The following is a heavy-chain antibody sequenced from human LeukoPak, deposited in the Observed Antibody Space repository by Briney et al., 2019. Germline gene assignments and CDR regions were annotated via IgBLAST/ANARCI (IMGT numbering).Heavy chain of an antibody. CDR3: VKDRWGVTLGAFDI. Sequence: GGSLRLSCAASRFTFSSYAMHWVRPAPGKGLEWVAVISYDGSDTHYAGSVKGQFTISRDNSKNTMYLQMNRLRAEATAVYYCVKDRWGVTLGAFDIWGQGTMVTVSS. D-gene: IGHD2-21*02. J-gene: IGHJ3*02. CDR1: RFTFSSYA. V-gene: IGHV3-30-3*01. CDR2: ISYDGSDT.